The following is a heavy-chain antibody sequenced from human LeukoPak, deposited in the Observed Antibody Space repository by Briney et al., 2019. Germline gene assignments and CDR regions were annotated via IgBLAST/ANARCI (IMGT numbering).Heavy chain of an antibody. Sequence: SQTLSLTCAVSGGSISSGSYSWSWIRQPPGKGLEWIGYIYHSGSTYYNPSLKSRVTISVDRSKNQFSLKLSSVTAADTAVYYCARENADSSGYNAFDIWGQGTMVTVSS. CDR3: ARENADSSGYNAFDI. CDR2: IYHSGST. J-gene: IGHJ3*02. D-gene: IGHD3-22*01. CDR1: GGSISSGSYS. V-gene: IGHV4-30-2*01.